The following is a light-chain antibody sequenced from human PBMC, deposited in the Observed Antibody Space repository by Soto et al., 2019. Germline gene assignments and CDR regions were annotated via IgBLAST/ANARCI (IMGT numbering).Light chain of an antibody. Sequence: QSVLTQPPSVSGAPGQRVTISCTGSSSNIGAGYDVNWYQQLPGTAPKLLIFGDSNRPSGVPDRFSGSKSGTSASLAITGLQADDEADYYCQSSDSGLSGSDVFGTGTKVTVL. V-gene: IGLV1-40*01. CDR1: SSNIGAGYD. CDR3: QSSDSGLSGSDV. CDR2: GDS. J-gene: IGLJ1*01.